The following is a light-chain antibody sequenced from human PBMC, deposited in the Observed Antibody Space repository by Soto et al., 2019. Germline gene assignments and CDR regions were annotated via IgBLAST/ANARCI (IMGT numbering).Light chain of an antibody. CDR3: QQYDNLLPIT. V-gene: IGKV1-33*01. CDR1: QDISKN. CDR2: DAS. Sequence: IRMTQSPSSLSASVGDRVTSACQASQDISKNLNWYQQKPGKAPKLLIYDASSLQTGVPSRFSGSGSATHFTFTISSLQPEDVATYYCQQYDNLLPITFGQGTRLEIK. J-gene: IGKJ5*01.